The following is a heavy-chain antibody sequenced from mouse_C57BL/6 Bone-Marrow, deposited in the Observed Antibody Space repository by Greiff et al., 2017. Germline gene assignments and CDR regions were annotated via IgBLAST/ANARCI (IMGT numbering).Heavy chain of an antibody. D-gene: IGHD4-1*01. V-gene: IGHV1-82*01. CDR3: ARLGRPGDFDY. Sequence: VKLQESGPELVKPGASVKISCKASGYAFSSSWMNWVKQRPGKGLEWIGRIYPGDGDTNYNGKFKGKATLTADKSSSTAYMQLSSLTSQDSAVYFCARLGRPGDFDYWGQGTTLTVSS. CDR2: IYPGDGDT. CDR1: GYAFSSSW. J-gene: IGHJ2*01.